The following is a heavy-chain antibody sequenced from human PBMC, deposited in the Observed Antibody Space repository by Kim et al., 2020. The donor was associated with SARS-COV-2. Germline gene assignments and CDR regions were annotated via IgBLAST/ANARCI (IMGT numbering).Heavy chain of an antibody. Sequence: GGSLRLSCAASGFTFSSHWMSWVRQAPGKGLECVANIKYDGSDEYYVDSVKGRFTLSRDNAKDSLYLQMNSLRGDDTAVYYCAREAHISNWYYFDYWGQGTLVTVSS. CDR3: AREAHISNWYYFDY. V-gene: IGHV3-7*01. J-gene: IGHJ4*02. CDR2: IKYDGSDE. D-gene: IGHD3-3*02. CDR1: GFTFSSHW.